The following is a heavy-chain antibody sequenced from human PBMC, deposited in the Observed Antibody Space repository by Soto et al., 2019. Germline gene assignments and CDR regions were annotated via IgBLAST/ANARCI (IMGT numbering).Heavy chain of an antibody. CDR3: ARAAYSSGMYNFDY. CDR2: ISRSSDPI. CDR1: GSTFSTYN. D-gene: IGHD6-19*01. V-gene: IGHV3-48*02. Sequence: EVQLVESGGGVVQPGGSLRLTCAASGSTFSTYNMNWVRQAPGKGLERVSYISRSSDPIYYADSVRGRFTISRDNAKNSLYLQMNSLRDEDTAVYFCARAAYSSGMYNFDYWGQGTLVTVSS. J-gene: IGHJ4*02.